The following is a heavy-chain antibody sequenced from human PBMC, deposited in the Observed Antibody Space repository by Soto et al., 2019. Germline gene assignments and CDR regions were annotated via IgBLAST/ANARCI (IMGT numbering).Heavy chain of an antibody. D-gene: IGHD2-21*02. CDR1: GFTFSNYA. V-gene: IGHV3-23*01. CDR3: ANGRAYCSGDCYRH. J-gene: IGHJ4*02. CDR2: ISGSGGST. Sequence: EVQLLESGGGLVQPGGSLRLSFAASGFTFSNYAMNWVRQAPGKGLEWVSVISGSGGSTYYADSVKGRFTISRDNSKNTLYLQMNSLRADDTAVYYCANGRAYCSGDCYRHWGQGTLVTVSS.